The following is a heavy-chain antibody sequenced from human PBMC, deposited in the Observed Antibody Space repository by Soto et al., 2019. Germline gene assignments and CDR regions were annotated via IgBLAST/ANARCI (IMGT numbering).Heavy chain of an antibody. D-gene: IGHD5-18*01. CDR2: IYPGDSDT. V-gene: IGHV5-51*01. CDR1: GYSFTSYW. CDR3: ARQRYGGKYYYGMDV. Sequence: PGESLKISCKGSGYSFTSYWIGWARQMPGKGLEWMGIIYPGDSDTRYSPSFQGQVTISADKSISTAYVQWSSLKASDTAMYYCARQRYGGKYYYGMDVWGQGTTVTLSS. J-gene: IGHJ6*02.